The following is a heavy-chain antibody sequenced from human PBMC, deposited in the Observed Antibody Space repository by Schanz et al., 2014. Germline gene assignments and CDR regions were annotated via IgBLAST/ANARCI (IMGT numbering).Heavy chain of an antibody. J-gene: IGHJ4*02. Sequence: EVLLVESGGGLVKPGGSLRLSCAASGFTLSNAWMSWVRQAPGKGVEWVGRIKSKTDGGTTDFAAPVKGRFSISRDDSKNTLYLQMNSLKTEDTAVYYCTSAVRATFGYFAYWGQGTLLVTVSS. D-gene: IGHD2-15*01. CDR1: GFTLSNAW. CDR2: IKSKTDGGTT. CDR3: TSAVRATFGYFAY. V-gene: IGHV3-15*01.